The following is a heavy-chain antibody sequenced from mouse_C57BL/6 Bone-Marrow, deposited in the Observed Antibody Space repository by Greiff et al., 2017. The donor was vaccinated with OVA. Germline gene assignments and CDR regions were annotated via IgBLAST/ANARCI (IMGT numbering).Heavy chain of an antibody. J-gene: IGHJ3*01. CDR3: ARNYGSSGLAY. D-gene: IGHD1-1*01. Sequence: VHLVESGAELVKPGASVKLSCKASGYTFTSYWMHWVKQRPGQGLEWIGMIHPNSGSTNYNEKFKSKATLTVDKSSSTAYMQLSSLTAEDSAVYYCARNYGSSGLAYWGKGTLVTGSA. V-gene: IGHV1-64*01. CDR2: IHPNSGST. CDR1: GYTFTSYW.